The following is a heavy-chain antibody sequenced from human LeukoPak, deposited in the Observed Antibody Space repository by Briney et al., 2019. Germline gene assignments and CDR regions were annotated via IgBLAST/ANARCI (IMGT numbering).Heavy chain of an antibody. CDR3: ARMSNYDFWSGHYYYGMDV. V-gene: IGHV1-46*01. CDR2: INPSGGST. D-gene: IGHD3-3*01. Sequence: ASVKVSCKASGYTFTSYYMHWVRQAPGQGLEWMGIINPSGGSTSYAQKFQGRVTMTRDTSTSTVYMELSSLRSEDTAVYYCARMSNYDFWSGHYYYGMDVWGQGTTVTVSS. CDR1: GYTFTSYY. J-gene: IGHJ6*02.